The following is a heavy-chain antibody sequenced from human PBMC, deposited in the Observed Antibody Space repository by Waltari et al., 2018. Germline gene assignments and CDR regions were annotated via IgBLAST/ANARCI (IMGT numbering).Heavy chain of an antibody. V-gene: IGHV4-38-2*02. CDR2: IYHSGST. Sequence: QVQLQESGPGLVKPSETLSLTCTVSGYSISSGYYWGWIRQPPGKGLEWIGSIYHSGSTYYNPSLKSRVTISVDTSKNQFSLKLSSVTAADTAVYYCARQEIVPAAIPAYFDYWGQGTLVTVSS. J-gene: IGHJ4*02. D-gene: IGHD2-2*01. CDR3: ARQEIVPAAIPAYFDY. CDR1: GYSISSGYY.